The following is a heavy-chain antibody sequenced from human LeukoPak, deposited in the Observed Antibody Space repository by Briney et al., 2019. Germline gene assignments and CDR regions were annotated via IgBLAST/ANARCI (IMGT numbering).Heavy chain of an antibody. J-gene: IGHJ3*02. CDR1: GFTLSNYW. Sequence: PGGSLKLSCAASGFTLSNYWMHWVRQGPGKGLVWVSRVSNDGSSTAYADSVKGRFTISRDNAKNTLYLQMNSLRAEDTAVYYCTREKDYYDSSGYYRDAFDIWGQGTKVTASS. V-gene: IGHV3-74*01. CDR2: VSNDGSST. CDR3: TREKDYYDSSGYYRDAFDI. D-gene: IGHD3-22*01.